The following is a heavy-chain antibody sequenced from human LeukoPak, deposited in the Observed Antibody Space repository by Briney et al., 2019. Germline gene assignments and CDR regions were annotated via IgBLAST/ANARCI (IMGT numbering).Heavy chain of an antibody. D-gene: IGHD6-13*01. V-gene: IGHV3-73*01. Sequence: SGGSLRLSCAASGFTFSSYAMSWVRQAPGKGLEWVGRSRSKSNNFATAYAASVKGRFTISRDDSKNTAYLQMNSLKAADTAVYYCTRGFKGKNIAAAGIYYYYYYMDVWGKGTTVTVSS. CDR2: SRSKSNNFAT. CDR3: TRGFKGKNIAAAGIYYYYYYMDV. CDR1: GFTFSSYA. J-gene: IGHJ6*03.